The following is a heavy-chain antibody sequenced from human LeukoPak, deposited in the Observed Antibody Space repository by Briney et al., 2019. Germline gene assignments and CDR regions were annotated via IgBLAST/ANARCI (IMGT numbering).Heavy chain of an antibody. V-gene: IGHV3-48*03. Sequence: GGSLRLSCAGSGFTFSSYEMNWVRQAPGKGLEWVSHISSGGSTIYYADSVKGRFTISRDNAKNSLYLQMNSLRAEDTAVYYCAKYQTGTWTSYDSSDIWGQGTLVTVSS. CDR1: GFTFSSYE. CDR2: ISSGGSTI. D-gene: IGHD1-7*01. CDR3: AKYQTGTWTSYDSSDI. J-gene: IGHJ3*02.